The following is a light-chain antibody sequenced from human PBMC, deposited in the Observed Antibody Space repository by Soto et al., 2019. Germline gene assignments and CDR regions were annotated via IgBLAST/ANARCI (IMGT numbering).Light chain of an antibody. CDR1: QAISSY. V-gene: IGKV1-9*01. CDR3: QQYAVSPIT. CDR2: AAS. Sequence: DIQLTQSPSFLSASVGDRVTITCRASQAISSYLAWYHQKPGQAPRLLIYAASTRATGIPDRFSGSGSGTDITLTISRLEPEDFAVFYCQQYAVSPITFGQGTRLEIK. J-gene: IGKJ5*01.